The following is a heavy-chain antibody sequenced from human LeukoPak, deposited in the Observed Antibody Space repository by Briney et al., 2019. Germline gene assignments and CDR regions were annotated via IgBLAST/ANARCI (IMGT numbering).Heavy chain of an antibody. V-gene: IGHV3-23*01. Sequence: GGSLRLPCLTSGFTLSTNAMSWVRQAPGKGLDWISGISGSGASTYYADSVKGRFTISRDDSRNTLYLQMNSLRGDDTAVYYCAKDVGKWESLHFFDYWGQGTLVTVSS. CDR1: GFTLSTNA. J-gene: IGHJ4*02. CDR3: AKDVGKWESLHFFDY. CDR2: ISGSGAST. D-gene: IGHD1-26*01.